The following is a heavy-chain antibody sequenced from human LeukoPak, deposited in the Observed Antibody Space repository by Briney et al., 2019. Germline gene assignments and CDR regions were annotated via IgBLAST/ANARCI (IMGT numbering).Heavy chain of an antibody. Sequence: SETLSLTCTVSGGSISSYYWSWIRQPPGKGLEWIGYIYYSGSTNYNPSLKSRVTISVDTSKNHFSLEVSSVTAADTAVYYCARGQYGTSSFYNHYYMDVWGTGTTVTVSS. CDR2: IYYSGST. CDR1: GGSISSYY. V-gene: IGHV4-59*01. CDR3: ARGQYGTSSFYNHYYMDV. D-gene: IGHD6-6*01. J-gene: IGHJ6*03.